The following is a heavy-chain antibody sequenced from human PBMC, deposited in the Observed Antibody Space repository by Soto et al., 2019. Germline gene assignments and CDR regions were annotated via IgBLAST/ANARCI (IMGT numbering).Heavy chain of an antibody. CDR1: KFTITSYW. V-gene: IGHV3-74*01. CDR3: AREVSHGYVLRGMDV. Sequence: EVQLVESGGGLVQPGGSVRLSCAASKFTITSYWMHWVRQAAGKGLVWVSRINSDGSSISYADAVKVRFRISRDNANKTLYLKMNSLRVEDTAVYYCAREVSHGYVLRGMDVWGKGTTVTVFS. D-gene: IGHD5-18*01. CDR2: INSDGSSI. J-gene: IGHJ6*03.